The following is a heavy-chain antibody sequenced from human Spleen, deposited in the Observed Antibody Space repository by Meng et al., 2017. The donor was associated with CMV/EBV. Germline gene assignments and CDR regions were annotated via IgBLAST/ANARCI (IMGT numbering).Heavy chain of an antibody. D-gene: IGHD3-3*01. J-gene: IGHJ6*02. CDR1: GGSISSYY. Sequence: ESLKISCTVSGGSISSYYWSWIRQPPGKGLEWIGYIYYSGSTNYNPSLKSRVTISVDTSKNQFSLKLSSVTAADTAVYYCARVGVKASPSWYGMDVWGQGTTVTVSS. CDR3: ARVGVKASPSWYGMDV. CDR2: IYYSGST. V-gene: IGHV4-59*01.